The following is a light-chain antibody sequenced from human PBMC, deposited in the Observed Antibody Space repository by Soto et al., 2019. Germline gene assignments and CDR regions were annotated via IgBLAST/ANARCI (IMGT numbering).Light chain of an antibody. CDR1: QSVSYF. Sequence: PGERATLSCRASQSVSYFLAWYQQKPGQAPRLLISDASNRATGIPARFSGSGSGTDFTLTISSVEPEDFAVYYCQQRSNWPPLTFGGGTRLEIK. J-gene: IGKJ4*01. V-gene: IGKV3-11*01. CDR3: QQRSNWPPLT. CDR2: DAS.